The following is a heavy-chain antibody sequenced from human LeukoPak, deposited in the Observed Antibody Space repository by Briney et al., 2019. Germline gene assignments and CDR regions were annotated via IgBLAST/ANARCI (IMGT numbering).Heavy chain of an antibody. CDR3: ARRVSAFFYGMDV. D-gene: IGHD2-21*01. Sequence: PSQTLSLTCTVSGGSISSGSYYWSWIRQPAGKGLGWIGYIDYTGSSNYNPSLKSRVSISVDTSKNQLSLKLSSVTAADTAVYYCARRVSAFFYGMDVWGQGTTVTVSS. V-gene: IGHV4-61*10. CDR2: IDYTGSS. CDR1: GGSISSGSYY. J-gene: IGHJ6*02.